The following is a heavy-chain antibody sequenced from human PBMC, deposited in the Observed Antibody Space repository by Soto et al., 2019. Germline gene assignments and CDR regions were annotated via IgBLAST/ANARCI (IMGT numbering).Heavy chain of an antibody. J-gene: IGHJ4*02. CDR2: ISKDGGDK. CDR3: AKDGYKYKYYSDY. D-gene: IGHD5-18*01. CDR1: GFSFSRYG. Sequence: VGSLRLSCAASGFSFSRYGIHWVRQAPGKGLEWVAVISKDGGDKEYAESVKGRCTISRENSKSTVYLQMNSLRVEDTAVYYCAKDGYKYKYYSDYWGQGTLVTVSS. V-gene: IGHV3-30*18.